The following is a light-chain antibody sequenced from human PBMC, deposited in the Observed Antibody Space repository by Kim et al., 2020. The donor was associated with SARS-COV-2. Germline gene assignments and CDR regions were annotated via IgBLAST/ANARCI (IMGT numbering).Light chain of an antibody. CDR2: QDK. CDR1: RLGDKY. J-gene: IGLJ2*01. Sequence: VSVSPEQTASITCSGDRLGDKYVCWYQQKPGQSPVLVIYQDKNRPSGIPERFSGSNSGNTATLTISGTQAMDEADYYCQAWDTTVVFGGGTKLTVL. CDR3: QAWDTTVV. V-gene: IGLV3-1*01.